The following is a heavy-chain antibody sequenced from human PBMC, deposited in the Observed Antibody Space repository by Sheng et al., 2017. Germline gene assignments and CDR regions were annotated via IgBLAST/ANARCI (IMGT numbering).Heavy chain of an antibody. J-gene: IGHJ6*02. CDR3: ARDTNQYYYYGMDV. D-gene: IGHD3-3*01. Sequence: GPGVKKPGASVKVSCRGSGYTFSSQGITWVRQAPGQGLEWMGWISAYNAKTNYAQNLQGRVTMTTDTSTSTAYMELRSLTSDDTAVYYCARDTNQYYYYGMDVWGQGTTVTVSS. CDR1: GYTFSSQG. V-gene: IGHV1-18*01. CDR2: ISAYNAKT.